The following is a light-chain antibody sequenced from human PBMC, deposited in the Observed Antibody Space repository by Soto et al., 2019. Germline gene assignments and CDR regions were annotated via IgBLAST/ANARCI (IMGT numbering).Light chain of an antibody. J-gene: IGKJ1*01. V-gene: IGKV3-15*01. CDR3: QQYNNWPRT. CDR1: HIVSSN. Sequence: EIVLTQSPDPLSLSPGESGTLSCRASHIVSSNLAWYQQKPGQAPRLLIYGASTRATGIPARFSGSGSGTEFTLTISSLQSEDFAVYYCQQYNNWPRTFGQGTKVDIK. CDR2: GAS.